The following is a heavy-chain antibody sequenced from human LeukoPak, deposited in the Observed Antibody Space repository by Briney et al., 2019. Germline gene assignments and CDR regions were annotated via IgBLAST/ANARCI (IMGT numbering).Heavy chain of an antibody. CDR3: TTRVYYDSSGYANFDY. V-gene: IGHV3-15*01. J-gene: IGHJ4*02. Sequence: PGGSLRLSCAASGFTFSNAWMSWVRQAPGKGLEWVGRIKSKTDGGTTDYAAPVKGRSTISRDDSKNTLYLQMNSLKTEDTAVYYCTTRVYYDSSGYANFDYWGQGTLVTVSS. CDR2: IKSKTDGGTT. D-gene: IGHD3-22*01. CDR1: GFTFSNAW.